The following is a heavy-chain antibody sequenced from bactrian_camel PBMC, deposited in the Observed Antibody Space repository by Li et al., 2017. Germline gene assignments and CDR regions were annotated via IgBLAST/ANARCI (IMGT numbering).Heavy chain of an antibody. CDR3: VRDLLGGDHK. CDR1: GYEDRTYC. V-gene: IGHV3S40*01. D-gene: IGHD7*01. J-gene: IGHJ4*01. Sequence: VQLVESGGGSVETGGSLKLSCVASGYEDRTYCMGWVRQAPWKGLEWVSTVDTDGSSTYYTESVKGRFTISRDNAKNTVYLQMNRLEPKDTAVYYCVRDLLGGDHKWGQGTQVTVS. CDR2: VDTDGSST.